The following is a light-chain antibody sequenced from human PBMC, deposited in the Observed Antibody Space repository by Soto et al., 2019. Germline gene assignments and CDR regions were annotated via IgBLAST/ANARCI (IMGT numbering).Light chain of an antibody. Sequence: QSALTQPPSVSGSPGQTITISCTGTSSNIGGDNDVSWYQQHPGTAPKLIIYDDSNRPSGVPDRFSGSKSGTSASLTISGLQAEDEADYYCQSYESSRCVVVFGGGTKLTVL. J-gene: IGLJ2*01. CDR1: SSNIGGDND. CDR2: DDS. CDR3: QSYESSRCVVV. V-gene: IGLV2-14*01.